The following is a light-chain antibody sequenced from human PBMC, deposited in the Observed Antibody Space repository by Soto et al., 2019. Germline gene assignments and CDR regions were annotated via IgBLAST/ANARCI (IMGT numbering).Light chain of an antibody. CDR1: SSVVGGYDY. CDR2: DVI. CDR3: CSYAGSYTFV. Sequence: QSVLTQPRSGSGSPGQSVTVSCSGTSSVVGGYDYVAWYQQYPGKAPKLMIYDVIKRPSGVPDRFSGSKSGNTASLTISGLQAEDEADYYCCSYAGSYTFVFGTGTKVTVL. V-gene: IGLV2-11*01. J-gene: IGLJ1*01.